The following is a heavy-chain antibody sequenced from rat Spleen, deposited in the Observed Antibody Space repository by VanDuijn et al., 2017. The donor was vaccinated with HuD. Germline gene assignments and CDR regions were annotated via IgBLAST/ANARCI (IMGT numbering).Heavy chain of an antibody. CDR1: GLSFSYYG. CDR3: TTHEDGGYPFTH. V-gene: IGHV5-29*01. Sequence: EVQLVESGGGLVQPGRSMKLSCAASGLSFSYYGMAWVRQAPTKGLEWVATISYDGSNTYYRDSVKGRFTLSRDNAKSTQYLQMDSLRSEDTATYYCTTHEDGGYPFTHWGQGALVTVSS. D-gene: IGHD1-11*01. CDR2: ISYDGSNT. J-gene: IGHJ3*01.